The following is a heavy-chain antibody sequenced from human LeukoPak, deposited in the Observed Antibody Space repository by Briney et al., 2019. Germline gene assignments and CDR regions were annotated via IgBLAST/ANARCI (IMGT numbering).Heavy chain of an antibody. V-gene: IGHV1-24*01. J-gene: IGHJ4*02. D-gene: IGHD3-22*01. CDR2: FDPEDGET. Sequence: ASVKVSCKVSGYTLTELSMHWVRPAPGKGLEWMGGFDPEDGETIYAQKFQGRVTMTEDTSTDTAYMELSSLRSEDTAVYYCATTLPNYYDSSASFDYWGQGTLVTVSS. CDR3: ATTLPNYYDSSASFDY. CDR1: GYTLTELS.